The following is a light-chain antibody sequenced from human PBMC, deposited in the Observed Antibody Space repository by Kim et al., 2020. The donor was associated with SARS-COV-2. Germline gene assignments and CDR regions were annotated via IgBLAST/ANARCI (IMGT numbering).Light chain of an antibody. CDR3: QQYYNWPQT. V-gene: IGKV3-15*01. CDR1: QSVSSN. J-gene: IGKJ1*01. Sequence: VSPGERATLSCRASQSVSSNLAWYQQKPGQAPRLLIYGASTRATGIPARFSGSGSGTEFTLTISSLQSEDFAVYYCQQYYNWPQTFGQGTTVDIK. CDR2: GAS.